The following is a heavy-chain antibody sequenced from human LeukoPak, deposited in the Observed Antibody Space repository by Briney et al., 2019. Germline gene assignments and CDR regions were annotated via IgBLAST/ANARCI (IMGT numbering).Heavy chain of an antibody. J-gene: IGHJ3*02. CDR2: IYHSGST. CDR3: ARVRDAFDI. Sequence: SETLSLTCAVSGYSISSGYYWGWIRPPPGKGLELIGSIYHSGSTYYNPSLKSRVTISVDTSKNQFSLKLSSVTAADTAVSYCARVRDAFDIWRRGTMVTVSS. CDR1: GYSISSGYY. V-gene: IGHV4-38-2*01.